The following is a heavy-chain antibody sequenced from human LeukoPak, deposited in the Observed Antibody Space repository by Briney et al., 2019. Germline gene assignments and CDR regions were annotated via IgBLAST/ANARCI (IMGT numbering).Heavy chain of an antibody. CDR3: AREEGLWFGERRVDY. CDR2: IYTSGST. J-gene: IGHJ4*02. Sequence: SETLSLTCTVSGGSISSGSYYWSWIRQPAGKGLEWIGRIYTSGSTNYNPSLKSRVTISVDTSKNQFSLKLSSVTAADTAVYYCAREEGLWFGERRVDYWGQGTLVTVSS. CDR1: GGSISSGSYY. D-gene: IGHD3-10*01. V-gene: IGHV4-61*02.